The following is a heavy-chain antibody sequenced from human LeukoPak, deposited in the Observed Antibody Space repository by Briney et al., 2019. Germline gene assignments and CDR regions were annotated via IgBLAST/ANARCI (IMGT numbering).Heavy chain of an antibody. V-gene: IGHV3-7*03. Sequence: PGGSLRLSCAASGFTFSSYWMSWVRQAPGKGLEWVANIKQDGSEKYYVDSVKGRFTISRDNSKNTLYLQMNSLRAEDTALYYCARDRDDYFDYWGQGTLVTVSS. CDR3: ARDRDDYFDY. CDR2: IKQDGSEK. J-gene: IGHJ4*02. D-gene: IGHD3-10*01. CDR1: GFTFSSYW.